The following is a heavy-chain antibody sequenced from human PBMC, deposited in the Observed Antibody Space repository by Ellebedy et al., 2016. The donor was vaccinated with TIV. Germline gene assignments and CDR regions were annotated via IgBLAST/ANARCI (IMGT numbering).Heavy chain of an antibody. D-gene: IGHD6-19*01. V-gene: IGHV3-21*01. J-gene: IGHJ6*02. CDR2: ISISSSYI. Sequence: PGGSLRLSCAASGFTFSSYSMNWVRQAPGKGLEWVSSISISSSYIYYADSVKGRFTISRDNAKNSLYLQMNSLRAEDTAVYYCARVRQSLHGYGMDVWGQGTTVTVSS. CDR3: ARVRQSLHGYGMDV. CDR1: GFTFSSYS.